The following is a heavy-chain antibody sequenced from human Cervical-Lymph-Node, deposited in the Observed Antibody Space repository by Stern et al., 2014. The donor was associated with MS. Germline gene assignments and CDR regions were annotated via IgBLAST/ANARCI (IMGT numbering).Heavy chain of an antibody. CDR1: ENTFTGYY. CDR3: ARISLGSGIDY. J-gene: IGHJ4*02. V-gene: IGHV1-2*02. Sequence: VQLEESGAEVKKPGASVKVTCKTSENTFTGYYIHWVLQAPGQGLELRGWINPNGGATNYAQRFQDRVSLTSDTSNSLAYMELDRLTSGDTAVYYWARISLGSGIDYWGQGSLVTVPS. CDR2: INPNGGAT. D-gene: IGHD1-26*01.